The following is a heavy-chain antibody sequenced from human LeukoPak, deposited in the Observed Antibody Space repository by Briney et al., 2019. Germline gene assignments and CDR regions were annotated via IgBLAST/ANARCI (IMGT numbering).Heavy chain of an antibody. CDR3: GRKAGDCGGGSCYSIDY. V-gene: IGHV1-69*05. J-gene: IGHJ4*02. CDR1: GGSFSSEA. D-gene: IGHD2-15*01. CDR2: IIPIFGTA. Sequence: SVKVSCKAFGGSFSSEAISWVRQAPGQGLEWMGWIIPIFGTAHYAQKFQGRVTITTDESTTTAYMEVSSLRSEDTAVYYCGRKAGDCGGGSCYSIDYWGQGTLVTVSS.